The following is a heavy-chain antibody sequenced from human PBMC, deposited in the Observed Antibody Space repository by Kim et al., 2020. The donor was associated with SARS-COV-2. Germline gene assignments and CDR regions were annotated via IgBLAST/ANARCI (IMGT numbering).Heavy chain of an antibody. Sequence: NYHPALKGRVTISVDTSKSQFSLKLGSVTAADTAVYYCARTRPGSGSYSYWGQGTLVTVSS. J-gene: IGHJ4*02. D-gene: IGHD1-26*01. V-gene: IGHV4-59*01. CDR3: ARTRPGSGSYSY.